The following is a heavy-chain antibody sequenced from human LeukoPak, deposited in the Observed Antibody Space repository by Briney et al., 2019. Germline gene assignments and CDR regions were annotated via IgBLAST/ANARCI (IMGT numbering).Heavy chain of an antibody. J-gene: IGHJ4*02. CDR2: IIPIFGTA. V-gene: IGHV1-69*05. D-gene: IGHD3-9*01. CDR3: ARQYDILTGHLDY. Sequence: SVKVSCKASGGTFSSYAISWVRQAPGQGLEWMGRIIPIFGTANYAQKFQGTVTTTTDESTSTAYMELSSLRSEDTAVYYCARQYDILTGHLDYWGQGTLVTVSS. CDR1: GGTFSSYA.